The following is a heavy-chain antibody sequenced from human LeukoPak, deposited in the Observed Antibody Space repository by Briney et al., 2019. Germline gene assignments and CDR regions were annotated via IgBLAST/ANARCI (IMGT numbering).Heavy chain of an antibody. Sequence: GGSLRLSCAASGFTFSDYYMSWIRQAPGEGLVWVAHINSDGRSTSYADSVKGRFTISRDNAKNTLYVQMNRLRSEDTAVYYCARDMYSSGWSYYFDHWGQGTLVTVSS. CDR2: INSDGRST. CDR1: GFTFSDYY. V-gene: IGHV3-74*01. CDR3: ARDMYSSGWSYYFDH. J-gene: IGHJ4*02. D-gene: IGHD6-19*01.